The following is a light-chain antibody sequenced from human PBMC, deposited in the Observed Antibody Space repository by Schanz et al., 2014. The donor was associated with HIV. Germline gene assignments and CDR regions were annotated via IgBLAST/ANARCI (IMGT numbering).Light chain of an antibody. V-gene: IGLV2-8*01. CDR2: EVS. CDR3: SSFAGNNKLL. J-gene: IGLJ2*01. CDR1: SSDVGAYNY. Sequence: QSALTQPPSASGSPGQSVTISCTGTSSDVGAYNYVSWYRQHPGKAPKLMIYEVSKRPSGVPDRFSGSKSGNTASLTVSGLQADDEADYYCSSFAGNNKLLFGGGTKLTVL.